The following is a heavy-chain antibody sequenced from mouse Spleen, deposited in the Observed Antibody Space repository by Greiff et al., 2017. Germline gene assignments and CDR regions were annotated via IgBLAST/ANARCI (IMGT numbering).Heavy chain of an antibody. CDR1: GYSITSGYY. V-gene: IGHV3-6*01. J-gene: IGHJ1*03. CDR3: ARGAHWYFDV. Sequence: EVKVEESGPGLVKPSQSLSLTCSVTGYSITSGYYWNWIRQFPGNKLEWMGYISYDGSNNYNPSLKNRISITRDTSKNQFFLKLNSVTTEDTATYYCARGAHWYFDVWGTGTTVTVSS. CDR2: ISYDGSN.